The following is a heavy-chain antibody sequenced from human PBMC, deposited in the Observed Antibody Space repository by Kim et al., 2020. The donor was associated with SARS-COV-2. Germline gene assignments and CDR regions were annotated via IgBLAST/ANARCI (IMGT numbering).Heavy chain of an antibody. CDR1: GFSLRSYD. D-gene: IGHD6-19*01. Sequence: GGSLRLSCAASGFSLRSYDMTWVRQAPGKGLEWLSYISSSGNNIYYADSVEGRFTISRDDAKNSLFLQMNSLKDEDTAMYFCARDSGIPGIAVPGLHYWGLGTLVTVS. CDR3: ARDSGIPGIAVPGLHY. J-gene: IGHJ4*02. V-gene: IGHV3-48*02. CDR2: ISSSGNNI.